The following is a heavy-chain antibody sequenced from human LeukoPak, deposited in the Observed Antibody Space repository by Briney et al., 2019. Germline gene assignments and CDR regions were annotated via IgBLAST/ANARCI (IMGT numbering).Heavy chain of an antibody. V-gene: IGHV3-30*02. D-gene: IGHD3-10*01. Sequence: GGSLRLSFAASGFTFSSYGMHWVRQAPGKGLEWVAFIRYDGSNKYYADSVKGRFTISRDNSKNTLYLQMNSLRAEDTAVYYCAKDKEYASGSYPIECWGQGTLVTVSS. CDR2: IRYDGSNK. CDR3: AKDKEYASGSYPIEC. J-gene: IGHJ4*02. CDR1: GFTFSSYG.